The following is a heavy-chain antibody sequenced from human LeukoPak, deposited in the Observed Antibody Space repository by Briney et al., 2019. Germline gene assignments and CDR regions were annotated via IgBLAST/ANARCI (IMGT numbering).Heavy chain of an antibody. J-gene: IGHJ3*02. CDR3: AREENHYYGSGKGLDI. V-gene: IGHV3-23*01. Sequence: GGSLRLSCAASGFTFSDYAMNWIRQAPGKGLEWVSSISDNGGSTYYADSVKGRFTISRDNSKNTLYLQMNSLRTEDTAVYYCAREENHYYGSGKGLDIWGQGTMVTVSS. CDR2: ISDNGGST. CDR1: GFTFSDYA. D-gene: IGHD3-10*01.